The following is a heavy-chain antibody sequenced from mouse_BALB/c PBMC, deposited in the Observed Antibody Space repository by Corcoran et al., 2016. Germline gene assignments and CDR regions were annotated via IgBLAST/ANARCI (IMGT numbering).Heavy chain of an antibody. CDR1: GYTFSSYW. D-gene: IGHD2-1*01. J-gene: IGHJ3*01. CDR3: ARKRYGNSPFAY. CDR2: ILPGSGST. Sequence: QVQLQQSGAELMKPGASVKISCKATGYTFSSYWIEWVKQRPGHGLEWIGEILPGSGSTNYNEKFKGKATFTADTSSNTAYMQLSSLTSEDSAVYYCARKRYGNSPFAYWGQGTLVTVSA. V-gene: IGHV1-9*01.